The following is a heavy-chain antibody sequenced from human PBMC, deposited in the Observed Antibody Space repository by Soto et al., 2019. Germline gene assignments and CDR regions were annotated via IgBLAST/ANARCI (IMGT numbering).Heavy chain of an antibody. J-gene: IGHJ4*02. V-gene: IGHV4-39*01. Sequence: SETLSLTCTGSGGSIGNRNTYGAWIRQSPGKGLEYIGTISYSGTTYYNPSLRSRATISADTSKNQFFVRLTSVTAADTAGYYCVSHDYGDSPDSWGQGTLVTVSS. CDR1: GGSIGNRNTY. CDR3: VSHDYGDSPDS. CDR2: ISYSGTT. D-gene: IGHD4-17*01.